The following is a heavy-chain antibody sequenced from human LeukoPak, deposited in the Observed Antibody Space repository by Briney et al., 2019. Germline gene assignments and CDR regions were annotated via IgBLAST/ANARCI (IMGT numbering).Heavy chain of an antibody. Sequence: GASVKVSCKASGYTFTNYGISWVRQAPGQGLEWMGWISAYNGNTNYAQKLQDRVTMTTDTSTSTAYMELRSLRSDDTAVYYCARAYYVAGGSLTHTDIDYWGQGTLVTVSS. D-gene: IGHD3-10*01. V-gene: IGHV1-18*04. CDR2: ISAYNGNT. CDR3: ARAYYVAGGSLTHTDIDY. CDR1: GYTFTNYG. J-gene: IGHJ4*02.